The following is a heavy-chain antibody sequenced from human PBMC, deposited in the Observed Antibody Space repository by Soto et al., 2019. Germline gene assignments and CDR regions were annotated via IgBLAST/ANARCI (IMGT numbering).Heavy chain of an antibody. V-gene: IGHV3-30*18. CDR2: ISYDGSNK. J-gene: IGHJ3*02. CDR3: AKAVSPAYYDILTGYYHAFDI. D-gene: IGHD3-9*01. CDR1: GFTFSSYG. Sequence: GSLRLSCAASGFTFSSYGMHWVRQAPGKGLEWVAVISYDGSNKYYADSVKGRFTISRDNSKNTLYLQMNSLRAEDTAVYYCAKAVSPAYYDILTGYYHAFDIWGQGTMVTVSS.